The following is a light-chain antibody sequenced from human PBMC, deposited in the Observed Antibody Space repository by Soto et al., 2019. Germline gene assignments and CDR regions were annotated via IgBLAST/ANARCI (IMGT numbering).Light chain of an antibody. Sequence: QSVLTQPPSVSGAPGQRVTISCTGSSSNIGADFDVHWYQQHPGTAPRLLIYGDSDRPSGVPDRFSGSKSGTSASLVITGLQAEDEADYYFQSYDRSRGGSVLFGGGTKVTVL. J-gene: IGLJ2*01. CDR3: QSYDRSRGGSVL. CDR2: GDS. V-gene: IGLV1-40*01. CDR1: SSNIGADFD.